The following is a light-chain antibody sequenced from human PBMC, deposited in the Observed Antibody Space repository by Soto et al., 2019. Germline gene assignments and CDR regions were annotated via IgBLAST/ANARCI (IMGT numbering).Light chain of an antibody. Sequence: EIVMTQSPATLSVSPGERATLSCRASQSVNNHLAWYQQKPGQAPRLIIYDISTRAAGVPARFSGSGYGTDFTLTISSLQSEDFAVYYCQQYNIWRSITFGQGTRLE. V-gene: IGKV3-15*01. CDR3: QQYNIWRSIT. CDR1: QSVNNH. CDR2: DIS. J-gene: IGKJ5*01.